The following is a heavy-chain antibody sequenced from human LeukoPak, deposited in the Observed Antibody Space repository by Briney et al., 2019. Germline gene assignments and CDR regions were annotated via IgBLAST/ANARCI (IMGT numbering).Heavy chain of an antibody. CDR2: IYYSGSA. CDR3: ARNGYYYDSSGYYYVDY. Sequence: SETLSLTCTVSGGSISIYYWSWIRQPPGKGLEWIGYIYYSGSANYNPSLKSRVTMSLDTSKNQFSLKLSSVNAADTAVYYCARNGYYYDSSGYYYVDYWGQGTLVTVSS. CDR1: GGSISIYY. J-gene: IGHJ4*02. V-gene: IGHV4-59*12. D-gene: IGHD3-22*01.